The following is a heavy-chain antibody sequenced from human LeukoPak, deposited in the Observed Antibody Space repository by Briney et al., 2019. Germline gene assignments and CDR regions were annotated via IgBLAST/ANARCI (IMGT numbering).Heavy chain of an antibody. D-gene: IGHD6-6*01. Sequence: SETLSLTCTVSGGSISSCSYYWGWIRQPPGKGLEWIGSIYYSGSTYYNPSLKSRVTISVDTSKNQFSLKLSSVTAADTAVYYCARHPRQEYSSSPSPGDWFDPWGQGTLVTVSS. CDR2: IYYSGST. CDR1: GGSISSCSYY. CDR3: ARHPRQEYSSSPSPGDWFDP. V-gene: IGHV4-39*01. J-gene: IGHJ5*02.